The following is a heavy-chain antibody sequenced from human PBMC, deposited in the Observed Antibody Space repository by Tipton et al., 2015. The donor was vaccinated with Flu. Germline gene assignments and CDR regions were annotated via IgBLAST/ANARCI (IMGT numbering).Heavy chain of an antibody. CDR1: GGSITSYY. J-gene: IGHJ4*02. CDR2: IYYSGST. V-gene: IGHV4-59*08. D-gene: IGHD4-17*01. CDR3: ARRKTVTTRLTYFDY. Sequence: TLSLTCTVSGGSITSYYWSWIRQPPGKGLEWIGYIYYSGSTNYNPSLKSRVTISVDTSENQFSLKLSSVTAADTAVYYCARRKTVTTRLTYFDYWGQGTLVTVSS.